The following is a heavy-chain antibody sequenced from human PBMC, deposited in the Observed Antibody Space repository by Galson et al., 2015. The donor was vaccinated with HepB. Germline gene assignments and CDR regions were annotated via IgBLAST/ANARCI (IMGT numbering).Heavy chain of an antibody. V-gene: IGHV3-21*01. D-gene: IGHD2/OR15-2a*01. Sequence: SLRLSCAASGFTFSSYSMNWVRQAPGKGLEWVSSISSSSSYIYYADSVKGRFTISRDNAKNPLYLQMNSLRAEDTAVYYCARDLLSRPLLYYYYGMDVWGQGTTVTVSS. CDR2: ISSSSSYI. CDR1: GFTFSSYS. CDR3: ARDLLSRPLLYYYYGMDV. J-gene: IGHJ6*02.